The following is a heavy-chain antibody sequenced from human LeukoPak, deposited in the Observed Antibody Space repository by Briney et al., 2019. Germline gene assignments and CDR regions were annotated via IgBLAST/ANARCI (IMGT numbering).Heavy chain of an antibody. V-gene: IGHV3-23*01. J-gene: IGHJ4*02. CDR1: GFTFSGYA. CDR3: AKSENLLYYFDY. CDR2: ISGSGGST. Sequence: PGGSLRLSCAASGFTFSGYAMSWVRQAPGKGLEWVSAISGSGGSTYYADSVKGRFTISRDNSKNTLYLQMNSLRAEDTAVYYCAKSENLLYYFDYWGQGTLVTVSS. D-gene: IGHD2-2*01.